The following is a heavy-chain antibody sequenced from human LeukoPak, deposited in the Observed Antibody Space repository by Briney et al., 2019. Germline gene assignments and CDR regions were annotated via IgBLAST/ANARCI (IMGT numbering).Heavy chain of an antibody. D-gene: IGHD6-19*01. J-gene: IGHJ4*02. CDR1: GFTFRNYA. CDR3: AKRARYNSARATDFDS. Sequence: GGSLTLSCSAWGFTFRNYAMGGFRHAPGKAVECGSTIRESGSYGLYAHSVKGRFTISRDNANNLLYVQISNLRAEDAAEYSCAKRARYNSARATDFDSWGQGTPVTVSS. CDR2: IRESGSYG. V-gene: IGHV3-23*01.